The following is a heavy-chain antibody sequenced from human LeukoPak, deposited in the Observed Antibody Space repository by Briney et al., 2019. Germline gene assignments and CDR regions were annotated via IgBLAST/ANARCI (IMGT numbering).Heavy chain of an antibody. D-gene: IGHD6-19*01. Sequence: SGGSLRLSCAASGFTVSNYYMTWVRQAPGKGLEWVSVIYTDASTYYADSVKGRFTVSRDNSKSTLYLQMNSLRAEDTALYYCARESGSGWYTVDYWGQGTLVTVSS. CDR1: GFTVSNYY. CDR3: ARESGSGWYTVDY. CDR2: IYTDAST. J-gene: IGHJ4*02. V-gene: IGHV3-53*01.